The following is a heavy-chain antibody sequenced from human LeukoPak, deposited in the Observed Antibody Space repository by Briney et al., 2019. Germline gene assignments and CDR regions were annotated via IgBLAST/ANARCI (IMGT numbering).Heavy chain of an antibody. CDR2: IIPILGTA. CDR3: ARDILGRSNGGSNYFGMEV. CDR1: GYTFTSFG. J-gene: IGHJ6*02. V-gene: IGHV1-69*10. D-gene: IGHD2-15*01. Sequence: ASVKVSCKASGYTFTSFGISWVRQARGQGPEWLGGIIPILGTANYAQKFQGRVTITADKSTSTAYMELSSLRSDDTAVYYCARDILGRSNGGSNYFGMEVWGQGTTVTVSS.